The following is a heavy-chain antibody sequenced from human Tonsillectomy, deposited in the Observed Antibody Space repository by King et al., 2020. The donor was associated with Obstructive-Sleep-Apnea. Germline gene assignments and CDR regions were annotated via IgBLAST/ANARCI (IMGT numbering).Heavy chain of an antibody. CDR2: ISYDGSNK. CDR1: GFTFSSYG. Sequence: QLVQSGGGVVQPGRSLRLSCAASGFTFSSYGMHLVRQAPGKGLEWVSVISYDGSNKYYADSVKGRFTISRDNSKNTLDLQMNSLRAEDTAVYYCAKDHHSSSWSYDYWGQGTLVTVSS. V-gene: IGHV3-30*18. CDR3: AKDHHSSSWSYDY. J-gene: IGHJ4*02. D-gene: IGHD6-13*01.